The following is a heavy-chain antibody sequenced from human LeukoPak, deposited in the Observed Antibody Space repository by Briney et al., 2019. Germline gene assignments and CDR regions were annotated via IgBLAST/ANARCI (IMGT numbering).Heavy chain of an antibody. CDR1: GGSISSYY. Sequence: SETLSLTCTVSGGSISSYYWSWIRQPAGMGLEWIGRIYTSGSTNYNPSLKSRVTISVDTSKNQFSLKLSSVTAADTAVYYCARVTRTWGAYYYDSSGYYFDYWGQGTLVTVSS. V-gene: IGHV4-4*07. D-gene: IGHD3-22*01. CDR3: ARVTRTWGAYYYDSSGYYFDY. J-gene: IGHJ4*02. CDR2: IYTSGST.